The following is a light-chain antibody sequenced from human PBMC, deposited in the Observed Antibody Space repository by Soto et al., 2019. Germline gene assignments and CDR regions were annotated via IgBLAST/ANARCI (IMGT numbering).Light chain of an antibody. CDR1: QSITNW. J-gene: IGKJ1*01. CDR3: QQGWT. CDR2: DAS. Sequence: DIQMSQSPSTLSASVGDRVTITCRATQSITNWLAWYQQKPGKAPSLVIYDASSLQSGVPSRFSGSGSGTEFTLTINSLQPDDFATYYCQQGWTFGQGTKV. V-gene: IGKV1-5*01.